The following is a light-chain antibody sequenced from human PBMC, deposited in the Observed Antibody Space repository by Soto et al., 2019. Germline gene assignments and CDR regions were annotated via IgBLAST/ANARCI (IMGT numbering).Light chain of an antibody. CDR3: QRYGSSLLT. Sequence: EIVLTQSPGTLSLSPGERATLSCRASQSVSSSYLAWYQQKPGQAPRLLIYNTSSRATGIPDRFSGSGSGTDFTLTISRLELEDFAVYYCQRYGSSLLTFGGGTKVAIK. J-gene: IGKJ4*01. CDR2: NTS. CDR1: QSVSSSY. V-gene: IGKV3-20*01.